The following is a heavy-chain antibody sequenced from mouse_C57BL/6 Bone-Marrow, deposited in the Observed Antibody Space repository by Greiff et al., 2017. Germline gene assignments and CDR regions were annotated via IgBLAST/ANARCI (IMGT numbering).Heavy chain of an antibody. CDR3: ATNGGFAY. CDR2: IDPSDSYT. V-gene: IGHV1-69*01. J-gene: IGHJ3*01. Sequence: QVQLQQPGAELVMPGASVKLSCKASGYTFTSYWMHWVKQRPGQGLEWIGEIDPSDSYTNYNQKFKGKSTLTVDKSSSTAYMQLSSLTSEGSAVYYWATNGGFAYWGQGTLVTVSA. D-gene: IGHD4-1*01. CDR1: GYTFTSYW.